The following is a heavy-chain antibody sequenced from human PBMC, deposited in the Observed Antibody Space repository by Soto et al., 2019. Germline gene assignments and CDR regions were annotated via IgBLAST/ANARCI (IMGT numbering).Heavy chain of an antibody. CDR1: GGSISSYY. D-gene: IGHD3-16*01. CDR2: IHYSGST. J-gene: IGHJ6*02. CDR3: ARDQPQRGGGMDV. V-gene: IGHV4-59*01. Sequence: SETLSLTCTVSGGSISSYYWSWIRQSPGKGLEWIGYIHYSGSTNYNPSLKSRVTISVDTSKNQFSLKLSSVTAADTAVYYCARDQPQRGGGMDVWGQGTTVTVSS.